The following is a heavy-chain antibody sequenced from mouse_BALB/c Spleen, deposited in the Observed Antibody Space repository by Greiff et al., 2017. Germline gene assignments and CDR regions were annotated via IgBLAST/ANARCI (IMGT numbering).Heavy chain of an antibody. CDR1: GFTFSSYG. J-gene: IGHJ4*01. CDR3: ARERGYAMDY. V-gene: IGHV5-6-3*01. Sequence: EVMLVESGGGLVKPGGSLKLSCAASGFTFSSYGMSWVRQTPDKRLELVATINSNGGSTYYPDSVKGRFTISRDNAKNTLYLQMSSLKSEDTAMYYCARERGYAMDYWGQGTSVTVSS. CDR2: INSNGGST.